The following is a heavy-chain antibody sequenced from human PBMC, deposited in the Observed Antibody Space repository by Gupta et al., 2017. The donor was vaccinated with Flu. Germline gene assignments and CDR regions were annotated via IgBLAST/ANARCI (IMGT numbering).Heavy chain of an antibody. V-gene: IGHV3-23*01. Sequence: GLEWVSTVSGGGVTTYYADSVKGRFTISRDNAKNTLYLQMSSLRAEDTAVYYCAKGPSSGGYQDYYYYYMDVWGKGTTVTVSS. D-gene: IGHD6-19*01. J-gene: IGHJ6*03. CDR3: AKGPSSGGYQDYYYYYMDV. CDR2: VSGGGVTT.